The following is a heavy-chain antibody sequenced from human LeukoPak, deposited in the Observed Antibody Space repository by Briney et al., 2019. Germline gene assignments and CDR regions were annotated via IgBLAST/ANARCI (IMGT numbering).Heavy chain of an antibody. V-gene: IGHV1-69*05. D-gene: IGHD3-9*01. CDR3: NLRYFEWYPTDY. Sequence: SVKVSCKASGGTFSSYAISWVRQAPGQGLEWMGGIIPIFGTANYAQKFQGRVTITTDESTSTAYMELSSLRSEDTAVYYCNLRYFEWYPTDYWGQGTLVTVSS. CDR2: IIPIFGTA. CDR1: GGTFSSYA. J-gene: IGHJ4*02.